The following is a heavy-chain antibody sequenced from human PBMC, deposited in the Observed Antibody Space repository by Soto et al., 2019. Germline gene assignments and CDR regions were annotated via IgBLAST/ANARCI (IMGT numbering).Heavy chain of an antibody. CDR1: GGSISSGDYY. J-gene: IGHJ6*02. CDR3: ARVDHYYYYYGMDV. CDR2: IYYSGST. V-gene: IGHV4-30-4*01. Sequence: PSETLSLTCTVSGGSISSGDYYWSWIRQPPGKGLEWIGYIYYSGSTYYNPSLKSRVTISVDTSKNQFSLKLSSVTAADTAVYYCARVDHYYYYYGMDVWGQGTMVTVSS. D-gene: IGHD3-9*01.